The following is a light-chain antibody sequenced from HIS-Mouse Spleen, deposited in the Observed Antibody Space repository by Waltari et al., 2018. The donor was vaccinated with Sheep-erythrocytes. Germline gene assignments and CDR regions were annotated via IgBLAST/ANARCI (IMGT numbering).Light chain of an antibody. V-gene: IGLV2-11*01. Sequence: QSALTQPRSVSGSPGQSVTISCTGTSSDVGGYNYVSWYKQHPGKAPKLMIYDVSKRASGFPGRFSGSKSGNTASLTISGLQAEDEADYYCCSYAGSYTLVLGGGTKLTVL. CDR2: DVS. CDR3: CSYAGSYTLV. J-gene: IGLJ2*01. CDR1: SSDVGGYNY.